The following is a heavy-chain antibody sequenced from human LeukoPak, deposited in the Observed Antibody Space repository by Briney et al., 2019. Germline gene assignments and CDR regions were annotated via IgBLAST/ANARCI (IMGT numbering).Heavy chain of an antibody. J-gene: IGHJ4*02. V-gene: IGHV3-23*01. Sequence: GGSLRLSCAASGFTFGSYAIIWVRQAPGKGLEWVSGISGSGGSTHYADSGKGRFTISRDNSKNTLYLQMNSLRAEDTAVHYCARRIATGGTTIGYWGQGTLVTVSS. CDR3: ARRIATGGTTIGY. D-gene: IGHD6-13*01. CDR2: ISGSGGST. CDR1: GFTFGSYA.